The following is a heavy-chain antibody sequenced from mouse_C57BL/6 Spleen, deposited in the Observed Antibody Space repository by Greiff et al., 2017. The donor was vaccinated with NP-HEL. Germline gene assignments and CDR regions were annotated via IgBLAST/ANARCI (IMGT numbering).Heavy chain of an antibody. D-gene: IGHD2-2*01. CDR3: TTLYYGYDGAWFAY. J-gene: IGHJ3*01. Sequence: EVHLVESGGGLVQPGGSMKLSCAASGFTFSDAWMDWVRQSPEKGLAWVAEIRNKANNHATYYAESVKGRFTNSSEASKMSVYLQMNSLRAEDTGIYYCTTLYYGYDGAWFAYWGQGTLVTVSA. V-gene: IGHV6-6*01. CDR1: GFTFSDAW. CDR2: IRNKANNHAT.